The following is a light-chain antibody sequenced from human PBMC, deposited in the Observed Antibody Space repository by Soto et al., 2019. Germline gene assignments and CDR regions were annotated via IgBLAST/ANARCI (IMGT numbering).Light chain of an antibody. CDR2: AAS. V-gene: IGKV1-5*01. CDR3: QHYNTQSIT. Sequence: DIQLIQSPATLSASVGDRITITCRASENIFKFLAWYQQRSGRAPNLLIYAASDLETGVPSRFSGRGSGTESTPTIDSLQPDDSAPYYCQHYNTQSITFGGGTKVDVK. CDR1: ENIFKF. J-gene: IGKJ4*01.